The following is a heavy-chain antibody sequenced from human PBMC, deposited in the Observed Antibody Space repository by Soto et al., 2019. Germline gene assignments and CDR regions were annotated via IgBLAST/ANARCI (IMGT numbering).Heavy chain of an antibody. J-gene: IGHJ6*02. V-gene: IGHV3-21*01. CDR1: GFTFSSYS. CDR3: ARVKDYYDSSGYYFSGMDV. Sequence: GGSLRLSCAASGFTFSSYSMNWVRQAPGKGLEWVSSISSSSSYIYYADSVKGRFTISRDNAKNSLYLQMNSLRAEDTAVYYCARVKDYYDSSGYYFSGMDVWGQGTTVTVSS. CDR2: ISSSSSYI. D-gene: IGHD3-22*01.